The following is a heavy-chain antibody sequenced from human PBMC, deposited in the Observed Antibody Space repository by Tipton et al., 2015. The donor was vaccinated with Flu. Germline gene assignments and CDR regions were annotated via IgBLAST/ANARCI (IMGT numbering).Heavy chain of an antibody. CDR1: GFTFSSYG. CDR3: ASSIAVAGYFDY. CDR2: IWYDGSNK. J-gene: IGHJ4*02. V-gene: IGHV3-33*01. Sequence: SGFTFSSYGMHWVRQAPGKGLEWVAVIWYDGSNKYYADSVKGRFTISRDNSKNTLYQQMNSLRAEDTAVYYCASSIAVAGYFDYWGRGTLVTVSS. D-gene: IGHD6-19*01.